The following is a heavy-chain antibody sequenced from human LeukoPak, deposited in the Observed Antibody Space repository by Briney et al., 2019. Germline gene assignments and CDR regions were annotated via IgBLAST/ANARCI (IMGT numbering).Heavy chain of an antibody. V-gene: IGHV3-49*04. D-gene: IGHD3-16*02. Sequence: GGSLRLSCTTPGFTFGDYAMSWVRQAPGKGLEWVGFIRSKAYGGTTEYAASVKGRFTISRDDSKSIAYLQMNSLKTEDTAVYYCTRADYVWGSYREFDYWGQGTLVTVSS. J-gene: IGHJ4*02. CDR1: GFTFGDYA. CDR2: IRSKAYGGTT. CDR3: TRADYVWGSYREFDY.